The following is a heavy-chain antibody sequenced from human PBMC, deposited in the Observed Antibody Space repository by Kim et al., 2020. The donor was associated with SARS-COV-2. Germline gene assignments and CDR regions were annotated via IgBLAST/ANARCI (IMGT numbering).Heavy chain of an antibody. J-gene: IGHJ6*02. V-gene: IGHV4-31*03. CDR2: IYYSGST. Sequence: SETLSLTCTVSGGSISSGGYYWSWIRQHPGKGLEWIGYIYYSGSTYYNPSLKSRVTISVDTSKNQFSLKLSSVTAADTAVYYCARARRNSSWYRVDVWGQGTTVTVSS. CDR3: ARARRNSSWYRVDV. D-gene: IGHD6-13*01. CDR1: GGSISSGGYY.